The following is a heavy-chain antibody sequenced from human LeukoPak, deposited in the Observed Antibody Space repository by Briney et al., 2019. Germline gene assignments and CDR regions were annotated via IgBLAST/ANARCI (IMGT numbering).Heavy chain of an antibody. V-gene: IGHV3-23*01. CDR2: ISGSGGTT. CDR1: GLTFSNYA. J-gene: IGHJ4*02. Sequence: GGSLRLSCAASGLTFSNYAMSWVRQAPGKGLEWVSYISGSGGTTYSADSVNGRFTISRDNSKNTLYLQMNSLRAEDTAVYYCAKATHSSSWNLYFDYWGQGTLVTVSS. D-gene: IGHD6-13*01. CDR3: AKATHSSSWNLYFDY.